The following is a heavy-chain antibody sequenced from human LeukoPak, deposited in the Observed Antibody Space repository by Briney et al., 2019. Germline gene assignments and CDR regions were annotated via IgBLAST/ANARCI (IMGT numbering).Heavy chain of an antibody. V-gene: IGHV4-34*01. CDR3: ARGQYRRDY. CDR2: INHSGST. D-gene: IGHD5-18*01. J-gene: IGHJ4*02. Sequence: PSETRSLTCAVYGGSLSGYYWSWLRQPPGKGLDGIAEINHSGSTNYNPSLKNRVTISIDTPKNQFSLKLSSVTAADTAVYYCARGQYRRDYWGQGTLVIVSS. CDR1: GGSLSGYY.